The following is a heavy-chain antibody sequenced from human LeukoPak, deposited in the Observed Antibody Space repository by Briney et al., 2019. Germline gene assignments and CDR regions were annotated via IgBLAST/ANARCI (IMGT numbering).Heavy chain of an antibody. V-gene: IGHV3-48*03. CDR2: ISSCGSTI. D-gene: IGHD3-10*02. J-gene: IGHJ6*04. CDR1: GLTFSSYE. Sequence: GGSLRLSCAASGLTFSSYEVYWVRQAPGKGLEWVSYISSCGSTIYYADTVKGRFTISRDNAKNSLYLQMNSLRAEDTAVYYCAELGITMIGGVWGKGTTVTISS. CDR3: AELGITMIGGV.